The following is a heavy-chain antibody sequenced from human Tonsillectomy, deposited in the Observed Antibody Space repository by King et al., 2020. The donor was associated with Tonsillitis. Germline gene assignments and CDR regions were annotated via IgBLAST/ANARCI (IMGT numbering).Heavy chain of an antibody. Sequence: VQLVESGGGVVQPGRSLRLSCAASGFTFSSYGMHWVRQAPGKGLEWVAVISYDGSNKYYADSVKGRFTISRDNSKNTLYLQMNSLRAEDTAVYYCAKVEPNIGDAFDIWGQGTMVTVSS. V-gene: IGHV3-30*18. CDR1: GFTFSSYG. J-gene: IGHJ3*02. CDR2: ISYDGSNK. D-gene: IGHD2/OR15-2a*01. CDR3: AKVEPNIGDAFDI.